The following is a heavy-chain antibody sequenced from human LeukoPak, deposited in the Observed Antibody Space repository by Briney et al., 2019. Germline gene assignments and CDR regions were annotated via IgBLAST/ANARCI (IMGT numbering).Heavy chain of an antibody. CDR2: ASHAGIT. CDR3: ARVGEWLLYYYYYYMDV. CDR1: GGSFVGRH. V-gene: IGHV4-34*01. J-gene: IGHJ6*03. Sequence: SDTLSLTCAVYGGSFVGRHWSWIRQPPGKGLEWLGEASHAGITNYNPSLKSRVSISVDTSKDQFSLKLASVTAADTAVYYCARVGEWLLYYYYYYMDVWGKGTTVTVSS. D-gene: IGHD3-16*01.